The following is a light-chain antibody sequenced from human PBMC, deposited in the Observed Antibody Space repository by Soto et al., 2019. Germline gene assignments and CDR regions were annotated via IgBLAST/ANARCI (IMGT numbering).Light chain of an antibody. Sequence: QSALTQPASVAGSPGQSITISCTGTSSDVDGYNYVSCYQQHAGKAPKLMIYEVSNRPSGVSNRFSGSKSGNTASLTISGLQAEDEADYYCSSYTSSSTRVFRGGTKLTVL. J-gene: IGLJ3*02. CDR3: SSYTSSSTRV. CDR2: EVS. V-gene: IGLV2-14*01. CDR1: SSDVDGYNY.